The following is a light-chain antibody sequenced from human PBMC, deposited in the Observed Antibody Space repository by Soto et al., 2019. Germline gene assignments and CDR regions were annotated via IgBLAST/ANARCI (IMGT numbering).Light chain of an antibody. V-gene: IGKV1-5*01. CDR1: QSISSW. J-gene: IGKJ1*01. CDR2: DAS. CDR3: QQYNSYSGT. Sequence: DIQMTQSPSTLPASVGDRVPITCRASQSISSWLAWYQQKPGRAPKLLIYDASSLESGVPSRFSGSGSGTEFTLTISSLQPDDFATYYCQQYNSYSGTFGQGTKVDIK.